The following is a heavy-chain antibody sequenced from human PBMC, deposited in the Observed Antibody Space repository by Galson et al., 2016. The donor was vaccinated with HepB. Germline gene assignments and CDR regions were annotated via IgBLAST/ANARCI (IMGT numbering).Heavy chain of an antibody. V-gene: IGHV3-30-3*01. Sequence: SLRLSCAASGFTFSSYAMHWVRQAPGKGLEWVAVISYDGSNKYYADSVKGRFTISRDNSKNTLYPQMNSLRAEDTAVCYCARDRVYYYGSGTSEYFDYWGQGTLVTVSS. CDR3: ARDRVYYYGSGTSEYFDY. CDR1: GFTFSSYA. D-gene: IGHD3-10*01. CDR2: ISYDGSNK. J-gene: IGHJ4*02.